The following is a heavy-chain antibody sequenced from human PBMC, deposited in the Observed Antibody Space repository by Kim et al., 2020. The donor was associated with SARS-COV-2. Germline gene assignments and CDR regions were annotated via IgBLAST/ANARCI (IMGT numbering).Heavy chain of an antibody. CDR1: GGSISSSSYY. CDR2: IYYSGST. CDR3: ARSSESLWFGEFRYNWFVP. J-gene: IGHJ5*02. D-gene: IGHD3-10*01. V-gene: IGHV4-39*01. Sequence: SETLSLTCTVSGGSISSSSYYWGWIRQPPGKGLEWIGSIYYSGSTYYNPSLKSRVTISVDTSKNQFSLKLSSVTAADTAVYYCARSSESLWFGEFRYNWFVPWGQGTLVTVSS.